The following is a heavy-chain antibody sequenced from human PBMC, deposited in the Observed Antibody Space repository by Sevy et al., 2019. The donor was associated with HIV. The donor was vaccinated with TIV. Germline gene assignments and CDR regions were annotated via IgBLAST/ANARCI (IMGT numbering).Heavy chain of an antibody. Sequence: GGSLRLSCAASGFTFSIYTMSWVRQAPGKGLEWVSTFCFGGSKIYYADSVKGRFTISRNNSRNTVYLQMNSVRADDTAVYYCAREGCTQPHDYWGQGTLVTVSS. D-gene: IGHD2-8*01. J-gene: IGHJ4*02. CDR3: AREGCTQPHDY. CDR1: GFTFSIYT. V-gene: IGHV3-23*01. CDR2: FCFGGSKI.